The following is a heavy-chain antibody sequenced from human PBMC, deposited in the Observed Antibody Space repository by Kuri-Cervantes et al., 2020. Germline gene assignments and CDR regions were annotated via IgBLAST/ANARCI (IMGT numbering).Heavy chain of an antibody. CDR3: ASSFRGIDAFDI. J-gene: IGHJ3*02. D-gene: IGHD3-16*01. CDR2: ISAYNGNA. CDR1: GYTFTSYG. V-gene: IGHV1-18*01. Sequence: ASVKVSCKASGYTFTSYGISWVRQAPGQGLEWMGWISAYNGNANYAQKFQGRVTITTDESTSTAYMELSSLRSEDTAVYYCASSFRGIDAFDIWGQGTMVTVSS.